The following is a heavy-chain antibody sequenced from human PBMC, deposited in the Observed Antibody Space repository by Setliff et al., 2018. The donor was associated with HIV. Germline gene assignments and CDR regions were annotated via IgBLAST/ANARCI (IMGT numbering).Heavy chain of an antibody. Sequence: LRLSCTSSGFIFGDYAVSWVRQAPGKGLEWVTFIRSKAYGGTTAYAASVEGRFTISRDDSKSVAYLQMDSLKTEDTAVYYCSRVARIALSGPAPYYYMDVWGKGTTVTVSS. CDR1: GFIFGDYA. D-gene: IGHD6-19*01. CDR2: IRSKAYGGTT. V-gene: IGHV3-49*04. J-gene: IGHJ6*03. CDR3: SRVARIALSGPAPYYYMDV.